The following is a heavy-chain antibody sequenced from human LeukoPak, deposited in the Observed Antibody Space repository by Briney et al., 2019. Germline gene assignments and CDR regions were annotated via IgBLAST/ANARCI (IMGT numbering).Heavy chain of an antibody. CDR1: GFTFSSYS. J-gene: IGHJ4*02. D-gene: IGHD4-11*01. Sequence: GGSLRLSCAASGFTFSSYSMNWVRQAPGKGLEWVSSISSSSSYIYYADSVKGRFTISRHKAKHSLYLQMNRLRAEDTAVYFCAREATVTMGGNWGQGALVTVSS. CDR2: ISSSSSYI. V-gene: IGHV3-21*01. CDR3: AREATVTMGGN.